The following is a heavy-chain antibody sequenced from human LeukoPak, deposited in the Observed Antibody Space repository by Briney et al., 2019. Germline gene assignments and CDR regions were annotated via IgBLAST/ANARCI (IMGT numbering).Heavy chain of an antibody. CDR3: ARGRAVVTAYFDY. Sequence: YXXSWIRQPPXXXLEXIGEINHSGSTNYNPSLKSRVTISVDTSKNQFSLKLSSVTAADTAVYYCARGRAVVTAYFDYWGQGTLVTVSS. CDR1: YX. J-gene: IGHJ4*02. CDR2: INHSGST. V-gene: IGHV4-34*01. D-gene: IGHD2-21*02.